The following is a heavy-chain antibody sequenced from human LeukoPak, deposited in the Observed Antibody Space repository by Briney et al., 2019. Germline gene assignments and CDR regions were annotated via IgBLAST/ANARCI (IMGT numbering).Heavy chain of an antibody. CDR3: ARDRGTWNDDGFDY. CDR2: IYISGST. Sequence: PSETLSLTCTLSGGSISSSSYYWSWIRQPAGKGPEWIGRIYISGSTNYNPSLKSRVTMSVEPSKHTFSLEVRYVTAGETAVDYCARDRGTWNDDGFDYWGQGTQVTVSS. V-gene: IGHV4-61*02. J-gene: IGHJ4*02. D-gene: IGHD1-1*01. CDR1: GGSISSSSYY.